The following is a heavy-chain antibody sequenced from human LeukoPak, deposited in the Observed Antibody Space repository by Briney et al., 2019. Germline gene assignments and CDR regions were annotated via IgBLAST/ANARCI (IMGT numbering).Heavy chain of an antibody. D-gene: IGHD3-3*01. J-gene: IGHJ6*03. CDR1: GGSISSYY. V-gene: IGHV4-59*01. Sequence: SETLSLTCTVSGGSISSYYWSWIRQPPGKGLEWIGYIYYSGSTNCNPSLKSRVTISVDTSKNQFSLKLSSVTAADTAVYYCARVHGNTDFWSGYYTNYYYYYMDVWGKGTTVTVSS. CDR3: ARVHGNTDFWSGYYTNYYYYYMDV. CDR2: IYYSGST.